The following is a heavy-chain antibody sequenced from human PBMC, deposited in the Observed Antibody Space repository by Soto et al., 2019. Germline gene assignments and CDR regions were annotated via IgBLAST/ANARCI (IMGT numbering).Heavy chain of an antibody. CDR1: GGSISSSSYY. V-gene: IGHV4-39*01. CDR3: ARHVQSSWERYYYYGMDV. Sequence: SETLSLTCTVSGGSISSSSYYWGWIRQPPGKGLEWIGSIYYSGSTYYNPSLKSRVTISVDTSKNQFSLKLSSVTAADTAVYYCARHVQSSWERYYYYGMDVWGHGTTVTVSS. J-gene: IGHJ6*02. D-gene: IGHD6-13*01. CDR2: IYYSGST.